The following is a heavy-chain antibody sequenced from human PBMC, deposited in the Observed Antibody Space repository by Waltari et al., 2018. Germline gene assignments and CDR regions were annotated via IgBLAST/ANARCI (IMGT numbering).Heavy chain of an antibody. Sequence: EVQLVESGGGLVQPGGSLRPSSAASGFTFRSYSMNWARQAPGKGLKWVSYICSSSSTIYYADSVKGRFTISRDNAKNSLYLQMNSLGAEDTAVYYCAAPRAEWELLLFDYWGQGTLVTVSS. V-gene: IGHV3-48*01. D-gene: IGHD1-26*01. CDR3: AAPRAEWELLLFDY. CDR1: GFTFRSYS. J-gene: IGHJ4*02. CDR2: ICSSSSTI.